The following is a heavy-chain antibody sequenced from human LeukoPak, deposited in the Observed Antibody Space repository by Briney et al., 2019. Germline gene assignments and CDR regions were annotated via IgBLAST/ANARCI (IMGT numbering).Heavy chain of an antibody. V-gene: IGHV4-59*11. J-gene: IGHJ4*02. Sequence: SETLSLTCTVSGGSISSHYWSWIRQPPGKGLEWIGYIYYSGSTNYNPSLKSRVTISVDTSKNQFSLKLSSVTAADTAVYYCARDRGGETYYYDSSGSYYFDYWGQGTLVTVSS. CDR1: GGSISSHY. CDR3: ARDRGGETYYYDSSGSYYFDY. D-gene: IGHD3-22*01. CDR2: IYYSGST.